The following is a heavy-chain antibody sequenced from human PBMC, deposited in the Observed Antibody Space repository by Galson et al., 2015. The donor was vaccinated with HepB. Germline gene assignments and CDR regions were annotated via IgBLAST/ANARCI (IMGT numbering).Heavy chain of an antibody. CDR3: ARDYAGSWYFNHYYGMDV. CDR2: ISYDGSNK. CDR1: GFTFSSYA. J-gene: IGHJ6*02. Sequence: SLRLSCAASGFTFSSYAMHWVRQAPGKGLEWVAVISYDGSNKYYADSVKGRFTISRDNSKNTLYLQMNSLRAEDTAVYYCARDYAGSWYFNHYYGMDVWGQGTTVTVPS. V-gene: IGHV3-30*04. D-gene: IGHD6-13*01.